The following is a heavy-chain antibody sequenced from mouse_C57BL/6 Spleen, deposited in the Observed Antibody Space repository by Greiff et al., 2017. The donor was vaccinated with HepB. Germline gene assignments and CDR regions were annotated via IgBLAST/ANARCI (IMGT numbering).Heavy chain of an antibody. V-gene: IGHV1-59*01. CDR3: ARDLYYPRGYFDV. Sequence: QVQLKQPGAELVRPGTSVKLSCKASGYTFTSYWMHWVKQRPGQGLEWIGVIDPSDSYTNYNQKFKGKATLTVDTSSSTAYMQLSSLTSEDSAVYYCARDLYYPRGYFDVWGTGTTVTVSS. CDR1: GYTFTSYW. D-gene: IGHD2-1*01. CDR2: IDPSDSYT. J-gene: IGHJ1*03.